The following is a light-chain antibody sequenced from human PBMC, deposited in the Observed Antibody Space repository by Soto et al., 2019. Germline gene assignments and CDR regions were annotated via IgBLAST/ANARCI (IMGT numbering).Light chain of an antibody. CDR2: AAS. CDR1: QSISSN. V-gene: IGKV1-39*01. J-gene: IGKJ1*01. CDR3: QQSYSTPS. Sequence: DIPMTQSPSSLSASVGDRVTITCRASQSISSNLNWYQQKPGKAPKLLIYAASSLQSGDPSRYSGSGAGTDFTLTISSLQPEDFATYFCQQSYSTPSFGQGTKVEIK.